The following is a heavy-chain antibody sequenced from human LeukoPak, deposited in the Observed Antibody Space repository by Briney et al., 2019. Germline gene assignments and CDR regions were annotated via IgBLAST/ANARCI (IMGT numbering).Heavy chain of an antibody. J-gene: IGHJ4*02. V-gene: IGHV3-23*01. D-gene: IGHD3-22*01. CDR1: GFTFSSYA. CDR2: ISGSAGRA. Sequence: HPGGSLRLSCAASGFTFSSYAMNWVRQAPGKGLEWVSAISGSAGRAYYADSVKGRFTISRDNSKNTLYLQMNSLRAEDTAVYYCARGLSIVSGYLYWGQGTLVTVSS. CDR3: ARGLSIVSGYLY.